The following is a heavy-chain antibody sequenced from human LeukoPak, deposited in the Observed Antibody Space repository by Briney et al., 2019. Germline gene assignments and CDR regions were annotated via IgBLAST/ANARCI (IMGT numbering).Heavy chain of an antibody. CDR3: ASYNDYGGNWFDP. CDR1: GFTFRSYS. CDR2: ISSSSSYI. V-gene: IGHV3-21*01. Sequence: GGSLRLSCAASGFTFRSYSMNWVRQAPGKGLEWVSSISSSSSYIYYADSVKGRFTISRDNAKNSLYLQMNSLRAEDTAVYYCASYNDYGGNWFDPWGQGTLVTVSS. D-gene: IGHD4-23*01. J-gene: IGHJ5*02.